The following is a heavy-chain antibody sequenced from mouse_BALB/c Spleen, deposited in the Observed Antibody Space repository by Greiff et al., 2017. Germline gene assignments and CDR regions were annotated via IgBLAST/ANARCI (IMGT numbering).Heavy chain of an antibody. V-gene: IGHV5-6-3*01. D-gene: IGHD2-2*01. CDR2: INSNGGST. CDR1: GFTFSSYG. J-gene: IGHJ4*01. Sequence: EVHLVESGGGLVQPGGSLKLSCAASGFTFSSYGMSWVRQTPDKRLELVATINSNGGSTYYPDSVKGRFTISRDNAKNTLYLQMSSLKSEDTAMYYCARDRGYGYDGYYYAMDYWGQGTSVTVSS. CDR3: ARDRGYGYDGYYYAMDY.